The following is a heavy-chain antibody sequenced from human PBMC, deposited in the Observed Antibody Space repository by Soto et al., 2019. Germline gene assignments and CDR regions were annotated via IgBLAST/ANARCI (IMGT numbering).Heavy chain of an antibody. CDR1: GFTVSSNY. J-gene: IGHJ4*02. V-gene: IGHV3-53*01. D-gene: IGHD3-3*01. CDR2: IYSGGST. CDR3: VYFWSGYFTYFDY. Sequence: PGGSLRLSCAASGFTVSSNYMSWVRQAPGKGLEWVSVIYSGGSTYYADSVKGRFTISRDNSKNTLYLQMNSLRAEDTAVYYCVYFWSGYFTYFDYWGQGTLVTVSS.